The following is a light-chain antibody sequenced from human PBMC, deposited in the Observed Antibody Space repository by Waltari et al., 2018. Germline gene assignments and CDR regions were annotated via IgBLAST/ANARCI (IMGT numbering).Light chain of an antibody. CDR2: DAS. J-gene: IGKJ5*01. Sequence: EIVLTRSPATLSLSPGERATLSCRASQSVRSYLPWYQQNPGQYPRLLIYDASNRATGIPARFSGSGSGTDFTLTISSLEPEDFAVYYCQQRSNWLPITFGQGTRLEIK. CDR1: QSVRSY. V-gene: IGKV3-11*01. CDR3: QQRSNWLPIT.